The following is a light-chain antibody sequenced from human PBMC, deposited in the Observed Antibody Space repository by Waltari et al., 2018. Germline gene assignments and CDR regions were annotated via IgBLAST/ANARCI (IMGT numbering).Light chain of an antibody. Sequence: EIVLTQSPGTLSLSPGERATLSCRTSQSVGRTLAWYRQKPGQAPRLLIYGASIRATGIPDRFSGSGSGTDFSLTISRLEPEDFAVYYCQHYVRLPVTFGQGTKVEIK. CDR2: GAS. CDR3: QHYVRLPVT. CDR1: QSVGRT. V-gene: IGKV3-20*01. J-gene: IGKJ1*01.